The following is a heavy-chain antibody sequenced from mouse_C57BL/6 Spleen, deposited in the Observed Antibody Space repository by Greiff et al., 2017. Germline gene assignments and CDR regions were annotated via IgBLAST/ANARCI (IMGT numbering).Heavy chain of an antibody. D-gene: IGHD2-3*01. Sequence: VQRVESGPGLVAPSQSLSITCTVSGFSLTSYAISWVRQPPGKGLAWLGVIWTGGGPNYNSALKSRLSISKDNSKSQVFLKMNSLQTDDTARYYCARNGYYSYAMDYWGQGTSVTVSS. V-gene: IGHV2-9-1*01. CDR1: GFSLTSYA. CDR2: IWTGGGP. CDR3: ARNGYYSYAMDY. J-gene: IGHJ4*01.